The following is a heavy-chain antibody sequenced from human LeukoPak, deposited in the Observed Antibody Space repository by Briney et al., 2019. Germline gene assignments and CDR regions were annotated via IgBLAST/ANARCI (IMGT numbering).Heavy chain of an antibody. CDR3: ARGSSSLPWFDP. CDR2: IYYSGST. Sequence: PSETLSLTCTVSGGSIISYYWSWIRQPPGKGLEWIGYIYYSGSTNYNPSLKSRVTISVDTSKNQFSLKLSSVTAADTAVYYCARGSSSLPWFDPWGQGTLVTVSS. CDR1: GGSIISYY. D-gene: IGHD6-13*01. J-gene: IGHJ5*02. V-gene: IGHV4-59*01.